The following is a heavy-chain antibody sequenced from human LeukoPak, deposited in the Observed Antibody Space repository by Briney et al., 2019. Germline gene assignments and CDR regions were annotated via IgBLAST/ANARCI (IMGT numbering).Heavy chain of an antibody. CDR3: TTGDLPLLWFGERYYYYGMDV. Sequence: PGGSLRLSCVASGFDISYNYVGWVRQAPGKGLEWVGRIKSKTDGGTTDYAAPVKGRFTISRDDSKNTLYLQMNSLKTEDTAVYYCTTGDLPLLWFGERYYYYGMDVWGQGTTVTVSS. J-gene: IGHJ6*02. CDR2: IKSKTDGGTT. V-gene: IGHV3-15*01. D-gene: IGHD3-10*01. CDR1: GFDISYNY.